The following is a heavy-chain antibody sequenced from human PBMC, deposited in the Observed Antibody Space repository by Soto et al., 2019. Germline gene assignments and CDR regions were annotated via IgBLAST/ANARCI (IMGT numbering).Heavy chain of an antibody. D-gene: IGHD3-10*01. CDR3: ARAAGRVGELFWFAP. CDR2: INPRGFFT. Sequence: QVQLVQSGAEVKKPGASVKVSCKASGYTFTSYNIHWVRQAPGQGLEWVGMINPRGFFTTYAQKFRGSVTMTGDTSTSVVYMELTNLRSEDTAMYYCARAAGRVGELFWFAPWGQGTLVSVSS. CDR1: GYTFTSYN. J-gene: IGHJ5*02. V-gene: IGHV1-46*01.